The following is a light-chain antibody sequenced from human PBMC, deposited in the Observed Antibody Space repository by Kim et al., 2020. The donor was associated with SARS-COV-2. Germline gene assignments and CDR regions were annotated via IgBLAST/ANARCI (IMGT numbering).Light chain of an antibody. J-gene: IGKJ3*01. CDR2: AAS. Sequence: ASVGDRVTITGRANQSIIRWLAWYQQKPGKAPKLLIYAASSLQSGVPSRFSGSGSGTDFTLTIASLQPDDFATYYCQQADSFPYVFGPGTKVDIK. V-gene: IGKV1-12*02. CDR3: QQADSFPYV. CDR1: QSIIRW.